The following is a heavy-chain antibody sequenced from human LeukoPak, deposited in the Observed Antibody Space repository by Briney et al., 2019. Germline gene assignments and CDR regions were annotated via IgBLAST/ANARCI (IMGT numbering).Heavy chain of an antibody. CDR3: ARGSSPMTTADY. Sequence: TSETLSLTCAVYGGPFSGYYWSWICQPPGKGLEWIGEINHSGSTNYNPSLKSRVTISVDTSKNQFSLKLSSVTAADTAVYYCARGSSPMTTADYWGQGTLVTVSS. CDR1: GGPFSGYY. V-gene: IGHV4-34*01. J-gene: IGHJ4*02. D-gene: IGHD4-17*01. CDR2: INHSGST.